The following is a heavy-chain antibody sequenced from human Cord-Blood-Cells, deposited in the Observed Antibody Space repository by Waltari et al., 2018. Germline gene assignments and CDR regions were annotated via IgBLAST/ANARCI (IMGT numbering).Heavy chain of an antibody. CDR1: GFTFSSYE. J-gene: IGHJ4*02. CDR3: ASPPYSSSWWYSSGWYDY. Sequence: EVQLVESGGGLVQPGGSLRLSCAASGFTFSSYEMNWVRQAPGKGLEWVSYISSSGSTIYYADSVKGRFTISRDNAKNSLYLQMNSLRAEDTAVYYCASPPYSSSWWYSSGWYDYWGQGTLVTVSS. CDR2: ISSSGSTI. D-gene: IGHD6-19*01. V-gene: IGHV3-48*03.